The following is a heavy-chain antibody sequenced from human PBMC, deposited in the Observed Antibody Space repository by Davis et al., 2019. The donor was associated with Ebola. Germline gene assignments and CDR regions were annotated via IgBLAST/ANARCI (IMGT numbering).Heavy chain of an antibody. CDR2: IYSGGST. Sequence: PGGSLRLSCAASGFTVSSNYMSWVRQAPGKGLEWVSVIYSGGSTYYADSVKGRFTISRHNSKNSLYLQMNSLRAEDTAVYYCANLDYGDNSGFDYWGQGTLVTVSS. V-gene: IGHV3-53*01. J-gene: IGHJ4*02. D-gene: IGHD4-23*01. CDR3: ANLDYGDNSGFDY. CDR1: GFTVSSNY.